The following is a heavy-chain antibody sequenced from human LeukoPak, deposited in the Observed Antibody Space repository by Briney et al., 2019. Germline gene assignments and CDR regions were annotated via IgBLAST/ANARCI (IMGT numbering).Heavy chain of an antibody. D-gene: IGHD3-10*01. V-gene: IGHV4-4*02. CDR1: GGSISSSNW. CDR2: INHSGST. CDR3: ARTRGLLYYYGSGPFDY. J-gene: IGHJ4*02. Sequence: PSGTLSLTCAVSGGSISSSNWWSWVRQPPGKGLEWIGEINHSGSTNYNPSLKSRVTISVDTSKNQFSLKLSSVTAADTAVYYCARTRGLLYYYGSGPFDYWGQGTLVTVSS.